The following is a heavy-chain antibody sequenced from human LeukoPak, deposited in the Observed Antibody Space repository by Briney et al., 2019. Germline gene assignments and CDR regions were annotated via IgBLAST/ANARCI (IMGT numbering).Heavy chain of an antibody. D-gene: IGHD3-9*01. CDR1: LYTLTQLL. CDR2: FDPKDGET. J-gene: IGHJ4*02. CDR3: AIRNADILDY. V-gene: IGHV1-24*01. Sequence: GASVTVSFKCCLYTLTQLLMHGVGQAGGRGGEGLGGFDPKDGETIYAQKLQGRVTMTEYTSTDTAYIELRRLRSEDTDEYYCAIRNADILDYWGQGTLVTVSS.